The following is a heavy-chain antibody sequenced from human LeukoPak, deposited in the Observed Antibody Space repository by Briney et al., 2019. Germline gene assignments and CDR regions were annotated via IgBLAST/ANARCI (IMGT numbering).Heavy chain of an antibody. CDR3: VKTPTAFVRGGNYFDS. CDR1: GGFFRALL. CDR2: NHSGSK. D-gene: IGHD3-16*01. V-gene: IGHV4-34*01. Sequence: ASGALSPTLACLGGFFRALLRDLVPPPPGEGSGGDWGINHSGSKNYNPSLKSRVTISVDTSKNQFSLKVTSVTAADTAVYFCVKTPTAFVRGGNYFDSWGQGTLVTVSS. J-gene: IGHJ4*02.